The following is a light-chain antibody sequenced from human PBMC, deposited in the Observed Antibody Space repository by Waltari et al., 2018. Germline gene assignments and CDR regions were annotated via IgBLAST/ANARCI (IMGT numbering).Light chain of an antibody. CDR1: SSSVGSNF. Sequence: QSVLTQPPSASGTPGQEVTISCSGTSSSVGSNFVFWYQQLPGAAPKLLIFRSDRRPSGVPDRISGSKYGTSASLVITGLRSEDEADYYCAAWDDSLSAYVFGTGTKVTVL. J-gene: IGLJ1*01. V-gene: IGLV1-47*01. CDR2: RSD. CDR3: AAWDDSLSAYV.